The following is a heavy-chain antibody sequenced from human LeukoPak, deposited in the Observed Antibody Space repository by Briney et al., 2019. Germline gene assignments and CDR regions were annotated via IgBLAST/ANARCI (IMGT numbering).Heavy chain of an antibody. D-gene: IGHD3-22*01. Sequence: GGSLRLSCAASGFTFSDSWMHWVRQVPGKGLLWVSRINTDGIATNYAVSVKGRFTISRDNAKNTLYLQMNSLRAEDTAVYYCARDHYYDSTFDYWGQGTLVTVSS. CDR3: ARDHYYDSTFDY. CDR2: INTDGIAT. J-gene: IGHJ4*02. V-gene: IGHV3-74*01. CDR1: GFTFSDSW.